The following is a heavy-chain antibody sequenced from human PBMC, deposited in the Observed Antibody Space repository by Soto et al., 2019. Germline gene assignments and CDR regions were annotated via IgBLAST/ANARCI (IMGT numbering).Heavy chain of an antibody. J-gene: IGHJ6*02. V-gene: IGHV1-18*04. D-gene: IGHD3-10*01. CDR1: GYTFTYYG. CDR2: VSGHNGDT. Sequence: ASVKVSCKASGYTFTYYGISWVRQAPGQGLEWMGWVSGHNGDTNYAQKVQGRVTMTTDTTTSTAYMELSSVTAADTAVYYCARSGGLARGFQHYYGMDVWGQGTTVTVSS. CDR3: ARSGGLARGFQHYYGMDV.